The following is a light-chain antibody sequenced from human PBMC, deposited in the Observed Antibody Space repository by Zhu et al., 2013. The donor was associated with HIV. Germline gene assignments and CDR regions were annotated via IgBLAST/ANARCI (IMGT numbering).Light chain of an antibody. CDR2: WAS. J-gene: IGKJ3*01. CDR3: QQYYSTPPT. Sequence: DIVMTQSPDSLTVSLGERATINCKSSQNLLYSSNNMNYLAWYQHKPGQAPKLLIYWASTRESGVPDRFSGSGSGTDFTLTISSLQAEDVAVYYCQQYYSTPPTFGPGTKVDIK. V-gene: IGKV4-1*01. CDR1: QNLLYSSNNMNY.